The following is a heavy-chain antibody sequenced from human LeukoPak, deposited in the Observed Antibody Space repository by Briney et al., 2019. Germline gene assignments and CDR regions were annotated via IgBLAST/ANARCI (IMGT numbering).Heavy chain of an antibody. CDR1: GGSISSSTYY. D-gene: IGHD3-10*01. V-gene: IGHV4-39*07. J-gene: IGHJ4*02. Sequence: PSETLSLTCSVSGGSISSSTYYWSWIRQPPGKGLEWIGEINHSGSTNYNPSLKSRVTISVDTSKNQFSLKLSSVTAADTAVYYCARLRYGSGSSKPASFDYWGQGTLVTVSS. CDR3: ARLRYGSGSSKPASFDY. CDR2: INHSGST.